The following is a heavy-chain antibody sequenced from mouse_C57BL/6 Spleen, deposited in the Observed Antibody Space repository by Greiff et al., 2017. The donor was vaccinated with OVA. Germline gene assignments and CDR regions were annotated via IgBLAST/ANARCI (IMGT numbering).Heavy chain of an antibody. CDR1: GYTFTSYW. CDR2: IDPSDSYT. J-gene: IGHJ4*01. CDR3: ARCEVTTYAMDY. D-gene: IGHD2-2*01. Sequence: QVHVKQPGAELVKPGASVKLSCKASGYTFTSYWMQWVKQRPGQGLEWIGEIDPSDSYTNYNQKFKGKATLTVDTSSSTAYMQLSSLTSEDSAVYYCARCEVTTYAMDYWGQGTSVTVSS. V-gene: IGHV1-50*01.